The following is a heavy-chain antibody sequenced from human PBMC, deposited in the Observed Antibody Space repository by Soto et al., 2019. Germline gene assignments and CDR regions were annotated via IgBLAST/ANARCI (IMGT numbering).Heavy chain of an antibody. J-gene: IGHJ1*01. CDR2: ISYDGSNK. D-gene: IGHD3-3*01. Sequence: QVQLVASGGGVVQPGRSLRLSCAASGFTFSSYGMHWVRQAPGKGLEWVAVISYDGSNKYYADSVKGRFTISRDNSKNTLYLQMNSLRAEDTAVYYCAKPILEWFLPAEYFQHWGQGTLVTVSS. CDR3: AKPILEWFLPAEYFQH. V-gene: IGHV3-30*18. CDR1: GFTFSSYG.